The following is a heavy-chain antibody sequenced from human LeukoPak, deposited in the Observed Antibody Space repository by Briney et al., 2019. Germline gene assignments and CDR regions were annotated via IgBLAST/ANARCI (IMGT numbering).Heavy chain of an antibody. CDR3: ARGLTAISFTDY. V-gene: IGHV3-53*01. Sequence: GGSLRLSCAASGFTVSSNYMSWVRQAPGRGLEWVSVIYSGGSTYYADSVKGRFTISRDNSKNTLDLQMNSLRAEDTALYYCARGLTAISFTDYWGQGTLVTVSS. J-gene: IGHJ4*02. D-gene: IGHD2-21*02. CDR2: IYSGGST. CDR1: GFTVSSNY.